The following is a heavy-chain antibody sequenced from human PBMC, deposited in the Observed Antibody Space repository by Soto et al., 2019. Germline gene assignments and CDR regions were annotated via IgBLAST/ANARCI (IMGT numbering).Heavy chain of an antibody. V-gene: IGHV1-46*02. J-gene: IGHJ6*02. CDR3: AREIVVVGGDDYRGMDV. D-gene: IGHD3-22*01. Sequence: QVQLVQSGAEVRKPGASVKVSCKASGYTFKSHYIHWLRQAPGQGLEWLGVINPGTGRTTYAQSFQGRVIMVRDTTKSTVNMDLSSLRAEDTAVYYCAREIVVVGGDDYRGMDVWGQGTTVNVSS. CDR1: GYTFKSHY. CDR2: INPGTGRT.